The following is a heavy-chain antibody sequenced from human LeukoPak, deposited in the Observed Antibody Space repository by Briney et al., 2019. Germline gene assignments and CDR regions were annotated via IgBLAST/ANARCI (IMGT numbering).Heavy chain of an antibody. D-gene: IGHD3-10*01. J-gene: IGHJ5*02. CDR1: GGSISSGGYS. CDR2: IYHSGST. CDR3: ARELRGFWFDP. V-gene: IGHV4-30-2*01. Sequence: PSETLSLTCAVSGGSISSGGYSSSWIRQPPGKGLEWIGYIYHSGSTYYNPSLKSRVTISVDRSKNQFSLKLSSVTAADTAVYYCARELRGFWFDPWGQGTLVTVSS.